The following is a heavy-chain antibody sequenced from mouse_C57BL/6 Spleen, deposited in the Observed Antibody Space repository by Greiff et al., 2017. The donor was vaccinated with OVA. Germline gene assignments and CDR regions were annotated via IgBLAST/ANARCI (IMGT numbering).Heavy chain of an antibody. Sequence: EVQLQQSGPVLVKPGASVKMSCKASGYTFTDYYMNWVKQSHGKSLEWIGVINPYNGGTSYNQKFKGKATLTVDKSSSTAYMELNSLTSEDSAVYYCAPITTVVMDYWGQGTSVTVSS. CDR2: INPYNGGT. V-gene: IGHV1-19*01. CDR3: APITTVVMDY. J-gene: IGHJ4*01. CDR1: GYTFTDYY. D-gene: IGHD1-1*01.